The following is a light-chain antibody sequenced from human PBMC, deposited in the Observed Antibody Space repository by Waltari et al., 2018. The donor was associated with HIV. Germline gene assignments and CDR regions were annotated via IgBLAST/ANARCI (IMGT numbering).Light chain of an antibody. J-gene: IGKJ1*01. Sequence: EIVLTQSPDTLSLFPGERATLSCRASQSVSSSFLAWYQQKPGQAPRLLIFGANTRATGIADRFRGSGSGTDFTLIINRLEPEDFAVYHCQQYGTSPQTFGQGTKVEI. CDR3: QQYGTSPQT. CDR2: GAN. CDR1: QSVSSSF. V-gene: IGKV3-20*01.